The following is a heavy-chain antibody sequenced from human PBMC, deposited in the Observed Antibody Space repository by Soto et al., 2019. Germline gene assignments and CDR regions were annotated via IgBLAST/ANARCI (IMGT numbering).Heavy chain of an antibody. J-gene: IGHJ3*02. Sequence: PGESLKIACMGSGYSFTSYWIGWVRQMPGKGLECMGIIYPGDSDTRYSPSFQGQVTISADKSIRTTYLQWSSLKASDTAMYYCARKRVTITFGFDNNEHDAFDIWGQGTMVTVSS. V-gene: IGHV5-51*01. CDR3: ARKRVTITFGFDNNEHDAFDI. CDR2: IYPGDSDT. D-gene: IGHD3-16*01. CDR1: GYSFTSYW.